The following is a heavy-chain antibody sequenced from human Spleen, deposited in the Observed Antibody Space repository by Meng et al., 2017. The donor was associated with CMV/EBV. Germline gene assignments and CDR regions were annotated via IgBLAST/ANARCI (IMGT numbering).Heavy chain of an antibody. Sequence: GGSLRLSCAASGFTFSGSSMNWVRQAPGKGLEWVSSISTGSNYRNYAESVKGRFTISRDNAKNSLYLQMNTLRAEDTAVYYFAKDQSSTRLLDYWGQGTLVTVSS. D-gene: IGHD2-2*01. CDR1: GFTFSGSS. J-gene: IGHJ4*02. CDR2: ISTGSNYR. CDR3: AKDQSSTRLLDY. V-gene: IGHV3-21*04.